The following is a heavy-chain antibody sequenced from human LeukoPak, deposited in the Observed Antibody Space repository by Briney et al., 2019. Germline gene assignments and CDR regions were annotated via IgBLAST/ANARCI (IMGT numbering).Heavy chain of an antibody. Sequence: GASVKVSCKTSGYTFIDSYIHWVRQAPGQGLEWMGGIIPIFGTANYAQKFQGRVTITADESTSTAYMELSSLRSEDTAVYYCARSRDDILTGYIYYYYMDVWGKGTTVTVSS. CDR2: IIPIFGTA. J-gene: IGHJ6*03. V-gene: IGHV1-69*13. CDR1: GYTFIDSY. CDR3: ARSRDDILTGYIYYYYMDV. D-gene: IGHD3-9*01.